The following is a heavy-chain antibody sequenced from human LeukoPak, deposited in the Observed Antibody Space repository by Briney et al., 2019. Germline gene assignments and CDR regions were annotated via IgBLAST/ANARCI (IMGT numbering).Heavy chain of an antibody. J-gene: IGHJ3*02. CDR1: GGSISSGGYY. D-gene: IGHD3-22*01. Sequence: PSETLSLTCTVSGGSISSGGYYWSWIRQHPGKGLEWIGYIYYSGSTYYNPSLKSRVTISVDTSKNQFSLKLSSVTAADTAVYYCARGALYYDSSGYPITHHAFDIWGQGTMVTVSS. V-gene: IGHV4-31*03. CDR2: IYYSGST. CDR3: ARGALYYDSSGYPITHHAFDI.